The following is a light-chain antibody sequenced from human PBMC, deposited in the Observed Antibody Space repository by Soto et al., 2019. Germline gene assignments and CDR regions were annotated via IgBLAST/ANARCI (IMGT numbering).Light chain of an antibody. CDR2: DAS. J-gene: IGKJ1*01. CDR1: QSVSNN. Sequence: ILMTQSPATLSVSPGERATLSCKASQSVSNNLAWYQQKPGQAPSLLIYDASTRATGIPARFSGSGSGPEFTLTITGLQSEDFAVYYCQQYNNWPPWTFGQGTKVEIK. CDR3: QQYNNWPPWT. V-gene: IGKV3-15*01.